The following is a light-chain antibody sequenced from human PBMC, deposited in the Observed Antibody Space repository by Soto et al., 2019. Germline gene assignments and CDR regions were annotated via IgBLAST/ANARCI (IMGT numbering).Light chain of an antibody. J-gene: IGLJ1*01. CDR3: SSYASSTSYV. V-gene: IGLV2-18*02. CDR2: EVS. CDR1: SSDVGSYNH. Sequence: QSALTQPPSVYGSPGQSVTISCTGTSSDVGSYNHVSWYQQPPGTAPKLMIYEVSNRPSGVPDRFSGSKSGNTASLTISGLQAEDEADYYCSSYASSTSYVFGTGTKVTVL.